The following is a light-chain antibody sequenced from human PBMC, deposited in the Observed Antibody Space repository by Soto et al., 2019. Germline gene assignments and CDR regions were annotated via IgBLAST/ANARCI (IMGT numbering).Light chain of an antibody. CDR3: QQYYSYLLT. J-gene: IGKJ4*01. V-gene: IGKV1-8*01. CDR1: QGISGY. CDR2: AAS. Sequence: AILMTQSAASLSVSTGDRVTSTCRASQGISGYLAWYQQKPGKAPKLLIYAASTLQSGVPSRFSGSGYGTDFNLTISCLQSEDFATYYCQQYYSYLLTFGGGTKVDIK.